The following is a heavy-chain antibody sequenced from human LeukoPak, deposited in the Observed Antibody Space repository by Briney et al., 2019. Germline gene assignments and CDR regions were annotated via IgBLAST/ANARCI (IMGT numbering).Heavy chain of an antibody. CDR2: IKSKTDGGTT. V-gene: IGHV3-15*01. CDR3: TTDPSYYYDSSGSHV. D-gene: IGHD3-22*01. J-gene: IGHJ6*04. CDR1: GFTVSTNY. Sequence: GGSLRLSCAASGFTVSTNYMSWVRQAPGKGLEWVGRIKSKTDGGTTDYAAPVKGRFTISRDDSKNTLYLQMNSLKTEDTAVYYCTTDPSYYYDSSGSHVWGKGTTVTVSS.